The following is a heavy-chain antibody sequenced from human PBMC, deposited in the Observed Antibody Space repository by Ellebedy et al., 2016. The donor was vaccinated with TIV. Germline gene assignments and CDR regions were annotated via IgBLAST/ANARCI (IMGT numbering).Heavy chain of an antibody. CDR1: GYTFTSYY. D-gene: IGHD1-26*01. Sequence: AASVKVSCNASGYTFTSYYMHWVRQAPGQGLEWMGIINPSGGSTSYAQKFQGRVTMTRDTSTSTVYMELSSLRSEDTAVYYCARGFGIVGATSDFDYWGQGTLVTVSS. CDR3: ARGFGIVGATSDFDY. CDR2: INPSGGST. V-gene: IGHV1-46*01. J-gene: IGHJ4*02.